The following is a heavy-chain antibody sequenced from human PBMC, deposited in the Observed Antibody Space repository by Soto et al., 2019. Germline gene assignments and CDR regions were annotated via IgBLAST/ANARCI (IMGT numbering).Heavy chain of an antibody. V-gene: IGHV4-59*01. CDR3: ARDYNDFWSGPGPSYGMDV. D-gene: IGHD3-3*01. Sequence: PSETLSLTCTVSGGSISSYYWSWIRQPPGKGLEWIGYIYYSGSTNYNPSLKSRVTISVDTSKNQFSLKLSSVTAADTAVYYCARDYNDFWSGPGPSYGMDVWGQGTTVTVSS. CDR1: GGSISSYY. J-gene: IGHJ6*02. CDR2: IYYSGST.